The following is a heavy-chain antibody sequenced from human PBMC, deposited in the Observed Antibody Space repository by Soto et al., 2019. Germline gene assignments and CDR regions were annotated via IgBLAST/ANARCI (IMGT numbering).Heavy chain of an antibody. Sequence: QVQLVESGGGLVLPGGSLRLSCAASGFSFSDYYMKWIRQAPGKGLEWVSYISSSGGTIYHADSVKGRFTISRDNTKNSLYLQMNSLRAEDTAVYYCAGGSTTFRGVDVWGQGTTVIVSS. D-gene: IGHD1-7*01. CDR3: AGGSTTFRGVDV. CDR1: GFSFSDYY. CDR2: ISSSGGTI. V-gene: IGHV3-11*01. J-gene: IGHJ6*02.